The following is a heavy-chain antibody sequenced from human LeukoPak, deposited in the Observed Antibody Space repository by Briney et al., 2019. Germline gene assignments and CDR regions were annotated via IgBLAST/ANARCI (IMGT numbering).Heavy chain of an antibody. J-gene: IGHJ6*02. V-gene: IGHV3-30*18. CDR2: ISYDGSNK. D-gene: IGHD6-13*01. CDR1: GFTFRTYG. CDR3: AKDLYSSSWYSIYYYYYGMDV. Sequence: GGSLRLSCAASGFTFRTYGMHWVRQAPGKGLEWVAVISYDGSNKYYADSVKGRFTISRDNSKNTLYLQMNSLRAEDTAVYYCAKDLYSSSWYSIYYYYYGMDVWGQGTTVTVSS.